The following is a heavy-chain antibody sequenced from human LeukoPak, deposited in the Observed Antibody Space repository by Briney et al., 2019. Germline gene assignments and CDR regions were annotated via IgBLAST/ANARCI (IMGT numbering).Heavy chain of an antibody. CDR2: IYYSGST. J-gene: IGHJ4*02. Sequence: SETLSLTCTVSGGSINSYYWSWIRQPPGKGLEWIGYIYYSGSTNYNPSLKSRVTISVDTSKNHFSLKLTSVTAADTAVYYCARGPYYYDSSGSFDYWGQGTLVTVSS. D-gene: IGHD3-22*01. CDR1: GGSINSYY. V-gene: IGHV4-59*08. CDR3: ARGPYYYDSSGSFDY.